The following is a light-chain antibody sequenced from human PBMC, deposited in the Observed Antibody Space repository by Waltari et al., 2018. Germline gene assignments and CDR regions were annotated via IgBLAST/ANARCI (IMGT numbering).Light chain of an antibody. CDR2: LNSDGSP. V-gene: IGLV4-69*02. Sequence: QLVLTQSPSASASLGASVKLTCTLSSGHSNYAIAWHQPQPEKGAQYLMKLNSDGSPSQGDGIPDRFSGSSSGPGRYRTISRLQSEDGADYYCQTWGTGTQVVFGGATNLTVL. J-gene: IGLJ2*01. CDR3: QTWGTGTQVV. CDR1: SGHSNYA.